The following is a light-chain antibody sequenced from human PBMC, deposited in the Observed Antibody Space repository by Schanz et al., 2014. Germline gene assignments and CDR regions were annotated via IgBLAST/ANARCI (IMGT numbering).Light chain of an antibody. CDR3: SSYTSSTTLV. CDR2: DVS. J-gene: IGLJ3*02. CDR1: SSDVGAYNY. Sequence: QSVLTQPASVSASPGQSITISCTGTSSDVGAYNYVSWYQQHPGKAPKLMIYDVSNRPSGVSNRFSGSKSGNTASLTISGLQAEDEADYYCSSYTSSTTLVFGGGTKLTVL. V-gene: IGLV2-14*01.